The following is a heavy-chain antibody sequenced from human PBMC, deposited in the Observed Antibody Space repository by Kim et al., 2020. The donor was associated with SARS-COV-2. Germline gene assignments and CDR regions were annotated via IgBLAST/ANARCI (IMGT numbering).Heavy chain of an antibody. CDR1: GFPFNTYT. D-gene: IGHD3-22*01. Sequence: GGSLRLSCAASGFPFNTYTMNWVRQAPGKGLEWVSSISSISSLIYYADSVKGRFTISRDNARNSLYLQMNSLRAEDTAVYYCVRDRYFYDDDGYPISYYFDYWGQGTLVTVSS. CDR3: VRDRYFYDDDGYPISYYFDY. J-gene: IGHJ4*02. CDR2: ISSISSLI. V-gene: IGHV3-21*01.